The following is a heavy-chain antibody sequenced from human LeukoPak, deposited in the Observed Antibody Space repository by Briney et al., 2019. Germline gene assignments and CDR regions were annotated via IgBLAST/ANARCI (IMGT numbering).Heavy chain of an antibody. CDR2: ISDSGGSR. CDR1: GFAFSNHA. J-gene: IGHJ4*01. Sequence: PGGSLRLSCAASGFAFSNHAMRWVRQASGKGLEWVSAISDSGGSRYYADSVKGRFTISRDNSRNTLFLQMNTLRAEDTAVYYCGKDARRTSGWYFFDYWGHGTRVTVSS. D-gene: IGHD6-19*01. V-gene: IGHV3-23*01. CDR3: GKDARRTSGWYFFDY.